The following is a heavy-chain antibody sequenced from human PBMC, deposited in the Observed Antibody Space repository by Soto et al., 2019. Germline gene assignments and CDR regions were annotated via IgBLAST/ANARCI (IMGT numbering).Heavy chain of an antibody. CDR2: ISGSGGST. CDR3: AGGYGEFGYYYYYMDV. CDR1: GFTFSSYA. J-gene: IGHJ6*03. D-gene: IGHD4-17*01. V-gene: IGHV3-23*01. Sequence: VQLLESGGGLVQPGGSLRLSCAASGFTFSSYAMSWVRQAPGKGLEWVSAISGSGGSTYYADSVKGRFTISRDNSKNTLYLQMNSLRAEDTAVYYCAGGYGEFGYYYYYMDVWGKGTTVTVSS.